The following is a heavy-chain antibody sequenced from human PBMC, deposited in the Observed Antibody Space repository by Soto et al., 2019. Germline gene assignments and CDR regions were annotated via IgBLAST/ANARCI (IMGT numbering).Heavy chain of an antibody. V-gene: IGHV4-39*01. CDR3: ARGPTAEKVDS. CDR1: GGSISSSSYY. CDR2: IFNSGST. Sequence: SETLSLTCTVSGGSISSSSYYWGWIRQPPGKGLEWIGHIFNSGSTYYNPSLNSRDTISVDTSKNKYSLKLTSVTAEDTAMYYCARGPTAEKVDSWGQGILVTVS. J-gene: IGHJ4*02.